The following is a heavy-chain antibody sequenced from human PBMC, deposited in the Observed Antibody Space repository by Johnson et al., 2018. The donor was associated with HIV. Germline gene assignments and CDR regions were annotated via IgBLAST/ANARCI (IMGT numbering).Heavy chain of an antibody. J-gene: IGHJ3*02. Sequence: VQLVESGGGVVQPGRSLRLSCAASGFTFSSYAMHWVRQAPGKGLEWVAVISYDGSDKYYEDSVKGRFTISRDNAKNTLYLQMNSLRAEDTAVYYCVRGGYYYDQAGAFDIWGQGTMVTVSS. CDR3: VRGGYYYDQAGAFDI. CDR2: ISYDGSDK. CDR1: GFTFSSYA. V-gene: IGHV3-30*04. D-gene: IGHD3-22*01.